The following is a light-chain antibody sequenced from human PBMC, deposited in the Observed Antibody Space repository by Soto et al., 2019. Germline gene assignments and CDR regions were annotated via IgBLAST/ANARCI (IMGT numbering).Light chain of an antibody. CDR2: GAS. Sequence: EIVLTQSPGTLSLSPGDRATLSCRASQTVNSNFLSWYQQKPGQAPRLLVYGASSRATGIPDRFSGSGSGTDFTLTISSLQSEDFAVYYCQQYNNWPPWTFGQGTKVNIK. CDR3: QQYNNWPPWT. J-gene: IGKJ1*01. V-gene: IGKV3-20*01. CDR1: QTVNSNF.